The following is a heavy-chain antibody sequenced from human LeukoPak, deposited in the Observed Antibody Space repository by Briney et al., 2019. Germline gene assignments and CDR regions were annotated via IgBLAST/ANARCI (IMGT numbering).Heavy chain of an antibody. CDR2: VSNSGSTT. V-gene: IGHV3-48*03. D-gene: IGHD2-15*01. J-gene: IGHJ3*02. CDR3: VRGGGPSYKYNAFDI. Sequence: GGSLRLSCIASGLTSSIFEMYWVRQAPGKGLEWVSYVSNSGSTTDYADAVKGRFTISRDNAKNSLYLQMSSLRVDDTAVYYCVRGGGPSYKYNAFDIWGQGTMVTVS. CDR1: GLTSSIFE.